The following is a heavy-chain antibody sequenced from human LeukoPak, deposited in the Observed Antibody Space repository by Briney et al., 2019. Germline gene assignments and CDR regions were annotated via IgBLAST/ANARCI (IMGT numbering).Heavy chain of an antibody. J-gene: IGHJ4*02. CDR3: ARPPLYSGYDKLNDY. D-gene: IGHD5-12*01. CDR2: ISYDGSNK. Sequence: PGGSLRLSCAASGFTFSSYAMHWVRQAPGKGLEWVAVISYDGSNKYYADSVKGRFTISRDNSKNTLYLQMNSLRAEDTAVYYCARPPLYSGYDKLNDYWGQGTLVTVSS. CDR1: GFTFSSYA. V-gene: IGHV3-30-3*01.